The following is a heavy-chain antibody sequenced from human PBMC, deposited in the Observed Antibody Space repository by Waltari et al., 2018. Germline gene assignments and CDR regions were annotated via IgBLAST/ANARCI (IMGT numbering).Heavy chain of an antibody. J-gene: IGHJ4*02. CDR1: GFTFSSYA. V-gene: IGHV3-23*04. CDR2: ISGSGGST. CDR3: AKILTGLLWFGELLD. Sequence: EVQLVESGGGLVQPGGSLRLSCAAAGFTFSSYALSWFRQAPGRGLGWVSAISGSGGSTYYADAVKGRFTISRDNSKNTLYLQMNSLRAEDTAVYYCAKILTGLLWFGELLDWGQGILVTVSS. D-gene: IGHD3-10*01.